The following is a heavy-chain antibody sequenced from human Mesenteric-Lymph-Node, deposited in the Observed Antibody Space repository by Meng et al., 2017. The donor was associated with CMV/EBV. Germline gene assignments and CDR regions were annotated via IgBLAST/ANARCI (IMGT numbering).Heavy chain of an antibody. Sequence: ETLSLTCAASGFTFSSYDMHWVRQATGKGLEWVSAIGTAGDTYYPGSVKGRFTISRENAKNSLYLQMNSLRAGDTAVYYCARERALGAYYYGMDVWGQGTTVTVSS. CDR2: IGTAGDT. V-gene: IGHV3-13*01. CDR1: GFTFSSYD. CDR3: ARERALGAYYYGMDV. D-gene: IGHD6-13*01. J-gene: IGHJ6*02.